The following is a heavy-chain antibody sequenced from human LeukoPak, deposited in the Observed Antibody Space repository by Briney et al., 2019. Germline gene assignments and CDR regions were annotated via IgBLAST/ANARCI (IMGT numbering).Heavy chain of an antibody. Sequence: LETLSLTCTVSGGSISSSNYYWGWIRQPPGKGLEWIGSIYYSGSTYYNPSLKSRVTISVDTSKNQFSLKLSSVTAADTAVYYCARDRQEGFWSGYYYFDYWGQGTLVTVSS. CDR3: ARDRQEGFWSGYYYFDY. CDR1: GGSISSSNYY. D-gene: IGHD3-3*01. J-gene: IGHJ4*02. CDR2: IYYSGST. V-gene: IGHV4-39*07.